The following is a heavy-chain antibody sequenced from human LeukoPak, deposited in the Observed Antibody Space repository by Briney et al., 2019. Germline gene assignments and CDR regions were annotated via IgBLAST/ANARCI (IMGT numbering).Heavy chain of an antibody. CDR3: ATAGPYYYDSSARAWAI. J-gene: IGHJ3*02. CDR2: INPNSGGT. Sequence: GASVKVSCRASGYTFTGYYMHWVRQAPGQGLEWMGWINPNSGGTNYAQKFQGRVTMTRDTSISTAYMELSRLRSEDTAVCYCATAGPYYYDSSARAWAIWGQGTMVTVSS. CDR1: GYTFTGYY. V-gene: IGHV1-2*02. D-gene: IGHD3-22*01.